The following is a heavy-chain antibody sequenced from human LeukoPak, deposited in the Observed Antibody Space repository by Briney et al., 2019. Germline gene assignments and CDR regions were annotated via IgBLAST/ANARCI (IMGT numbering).Heavy chain of an antibody. V-gene: IGHV1-69*13. Sequence: PWASVKVSCKASGGTFSSYAISWVRQAPGQGLEWMGGIIPIFGTANYAQKFQGRVTITADESTSTAYMELSSLRSVDTAVYYCARDLDSSSSFSWFDPWGQGTLVTVSS. J-gene: IGHJ5*02. CDR1: GGTFSSYA. CDR3: ARDLDSSSSFSWFDP. CDR2: IIPIFGTA. D-gene: IGHD6-6*01.